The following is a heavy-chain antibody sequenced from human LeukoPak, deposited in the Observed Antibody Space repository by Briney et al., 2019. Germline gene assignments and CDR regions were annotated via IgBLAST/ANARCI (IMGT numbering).Heavy chain of an antibody. CDR1: GFTFSSYG. D-gene: IGHD6-19*01. J-gene: IGHJ4*02. Sequence: GGSLRPSCAASGFTFSSYGMHWVRQAPGKGLEWVAFIRYDGSNKYYADSVKGRFTISRDNSKNTLYLQMNSLRAEDTAVYYCAKDRSQLTAVAGTYTDYWGQGTLVTVSS. CDR2: IRYDGSNK. CDR3: AKDRSQLTAVAGTYTDY. V-gene: IGHV3-30*02.